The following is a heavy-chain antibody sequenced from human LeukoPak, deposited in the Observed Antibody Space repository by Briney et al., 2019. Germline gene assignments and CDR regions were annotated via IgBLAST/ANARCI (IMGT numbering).Heavy chain of an antibody. CDR3: AKDDGGSYYIYYYYMDV. CDR2: IPYDGSYK. V-gene: IGHV3-30*04. Sequence: GGSLRLSCAASGFTFSNYAMHWLRQAPGKGLEWVAVIPYDGSYKDYADSVKGRFTISKDNSKNTLYLQMNSLRAEDTAVYYCAKDDGGSYYIYYYYMDVWGKGTTVTISS. J-gene: IGHJ6*03. CDR1: GFTFSNYA. D-gene: IGHD1-26*01.